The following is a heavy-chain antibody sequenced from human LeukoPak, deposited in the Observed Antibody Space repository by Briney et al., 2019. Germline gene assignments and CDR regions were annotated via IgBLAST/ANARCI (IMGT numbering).Heavy chain of an antibody. Sequence: GGSLRLSCAASGFTVNTYGMHWVRQAPDKGLEWVAFIRNDGDEKSYAESVKGRFTISRDTSKNTLYLQMNSLRADDTAAYYCAKDDILTGYSLDYWGQGTLVTVSS. CDR2: IRNDGDEK. V-gene: IGHV3-30*02. CDR3: AKDDILTGYSLDY. D-gene: IGHD3-9*01. CDR1: GFTVNTYG. J-gene: IGHJ4*02.